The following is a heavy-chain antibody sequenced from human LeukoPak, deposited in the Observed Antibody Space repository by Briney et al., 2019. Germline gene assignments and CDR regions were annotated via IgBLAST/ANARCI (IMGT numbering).Heavy chain of an antibody. V-gene: IGHV6-1*01. CDR2: TYYRSKWYN. CDR3: ARGLQAAAGVNWFDP. J-gene: IGHJ5*02. D-gene: IGHD6-13*01. CDR1: GDSVSSNSAA. Sequence: SQTLSLTCATSGDSVSSNSAAWNWIRQSPSRGLEWLGRTYYRSKWYNDYAVSVKSRITINPDTSKNQFSLQLNSVTPEDTAVYYCARGLQAAAGVNWFDPWGQGTLVTVSS.